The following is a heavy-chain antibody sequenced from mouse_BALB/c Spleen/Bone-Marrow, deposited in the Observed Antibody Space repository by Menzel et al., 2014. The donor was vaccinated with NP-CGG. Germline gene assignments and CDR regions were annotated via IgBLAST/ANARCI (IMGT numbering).Heavy chain of an antibody. D-gene: IGHD1-1*01. V-gene: IGHV3-1*02. CDR1: GYSITRGYS. CDR2: IHYSGST. J-gene: IGHJ2*01. Sequence: VQLKESGLNLVKPSQSLLLTCTGTGYSITRGYSRYWTRQFPGNRLEWMGYIHYSGSTNYNPSLNSRISITRDTSNNQFFLQLFSMTTEDTATYYCASPITTIVGSDYWGQGTTLTVSS. CDR3: ASPITTIVGSDY.